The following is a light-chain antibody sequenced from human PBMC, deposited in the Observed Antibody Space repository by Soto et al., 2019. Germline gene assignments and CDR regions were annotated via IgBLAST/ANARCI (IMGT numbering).Light chain of an antibody. Sequence: QAVVTQEPSLTVSPGGTVTLTCGSSTGAVTSGHYPYWFQQKPGQAPRTLIYDTNKKHSWTPARFSGSLLGGKAALTLSGAQPEDEAEYYCLLSYSGAEVFGGGTKVTVL. J-gene: IGLJ2*01. V-gene: IGLV7-46*01. CDR2: DTN. CDR3: LLSYSGAEV. CDR1: TGAVTSGHY.